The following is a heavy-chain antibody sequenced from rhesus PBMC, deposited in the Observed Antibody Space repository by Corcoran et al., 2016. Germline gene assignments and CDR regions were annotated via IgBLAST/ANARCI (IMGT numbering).Heavy chain of an antibody. V-gene: IGHV1-198*02. J-gene: IGHJ4*01. CDR2: IIPLVGIT. Sequence: QVPLVQSGAEVKKPGASVKVSCKASGFTFGSYAISWVRQAPGQGLEWMGVIIPLVGITNYAEKFQGRVTITADTSTSTAYMELSSLRSEDTAVYYCARAASYCSSTYCSSFDYWGQGVLVTVSS. CDR3: ARAASYCSSTYCSSFDY. D-gene: IGHD2-15*01. CDR1: GFTFGSYA.